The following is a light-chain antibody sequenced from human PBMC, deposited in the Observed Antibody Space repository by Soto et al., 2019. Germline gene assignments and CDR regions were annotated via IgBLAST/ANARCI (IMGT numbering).Light chain of an antibody. CDR2: DAS. CDR3: QQYKAYSPWT. CDR1: QTIGRW. J-gene: IGKJ1*01. V-gene: IGKV1-5*01. Sequence: DIQMTQSPSTLSASVGVRVTITCRASQTIGRWLAWYQQTPGKAPRLLIYDASSLESGVPSRFGGSGSGTEFTLTISSLQPDDFATYYCQQYKAYSPWTFGQGTKVEV.